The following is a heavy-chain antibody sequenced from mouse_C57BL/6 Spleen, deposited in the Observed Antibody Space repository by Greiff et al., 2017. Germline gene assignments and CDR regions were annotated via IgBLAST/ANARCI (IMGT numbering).Heavy chain of an antibody. CDR2: IYPGDGDT. CDR1: GYTFSSSW. J-gene: IGHJ4*01. CDR3: ARASYCGSYYAMDY. D-gene: IGHD2-1*01. V-gene: IGHV1-82*01. Sequence: VQLQQSGPELVKPGASVKLSCKASGYTFSSSWMNWVKQRPGKGLEWIGRIYPGDGDTNYNGKFKGKATLTADKSSSTAYMQLSSLTSEDSAVYFCARASYCGSYYAMDYWGQGTSVTVSS.